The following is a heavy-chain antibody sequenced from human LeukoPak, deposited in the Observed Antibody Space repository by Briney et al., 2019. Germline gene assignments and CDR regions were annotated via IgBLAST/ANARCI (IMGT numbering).Heavy chain of an antibody. Sequence: PGGSLRLSCAASGFTFSSYAMHWVRQAPGKGLEWVAVISYDGSNKYYADSVKGRFTISRDNSKNTLYLQMNSLRAEDTAVYYSARGGAYYDILTGWGRDYYGMDVWGQGTTVTVSS. J-gene: IGHJ6*02. V-gene: IGHV3-30-3*01. D-gene: IGHD3-9*01. CDR2: ISYDGSNK. CDR3: ARGGAYYDILTGWGRDYYGMDV. CDR1: GFTFSSYA.